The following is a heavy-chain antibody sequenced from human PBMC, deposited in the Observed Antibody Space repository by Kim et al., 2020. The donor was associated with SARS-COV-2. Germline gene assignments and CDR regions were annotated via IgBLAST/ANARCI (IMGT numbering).Heavy chain of an antibody. CDR1: GGSFSGYY. J-gene: IGHJ5*02. CDR3: ARGGGIRFLEWLLSKPNWFDP. Sequence: SETLSLTCAVYGGSFSGYYWSWIRQAPGKGLEWIGEINHSGSTNYNPSLKSRVTISVDTSKNKFSLKLSSVTAADTAVYYCARGGGIRFLEWLLSKPNWFDPWGQGTRDTVSS. V-gene: IGHV4-34*01. CDR2: INHSGST. D-gene: IGHD3-3*01.